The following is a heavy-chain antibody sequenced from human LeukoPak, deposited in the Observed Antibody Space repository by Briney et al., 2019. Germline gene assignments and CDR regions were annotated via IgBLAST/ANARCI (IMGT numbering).Heavy chain of an antibody. D-gene: IGHD3-3*01. Sequence: PGGSLRLSCAASGFTLGRYWMHWFRQAPGTGLVWVARSNSDGKITDYADSVRGRFTTSRDNTKNTVYLQMSSLRAEDTGVYYCARDHHDFWSGYPNYWGQGTLGIVSS. J-gene: IGHJ4*02. CDR2: SNSDGKIT. CDR3: ARDHHDFWSGYPNY. V-gene: IGHV3-74*01. CDR1: GFTLGRYW.